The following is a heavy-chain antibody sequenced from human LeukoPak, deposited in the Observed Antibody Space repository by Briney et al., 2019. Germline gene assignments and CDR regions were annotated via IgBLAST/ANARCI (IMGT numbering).Heavy chain of an antibody. D-gene: IGHD4-17*01. Sequence: GGSLRLSCAAAGFSFSSYWMTWVRQAPGKGLEWVANIKEDGSDKYYVDSVKGRFTISRDNAKNSLYLQMNSLRAEDTAVYYCTKYGDDDTPGLNWGQGTLVTVSS. CDR2: IKEDGSDK. CDR3: TKYGDDDTPGLN. CDR1: GFSFSSYW. J-gene: IGHJ4*02. V-gene: IGHV3-7*02.